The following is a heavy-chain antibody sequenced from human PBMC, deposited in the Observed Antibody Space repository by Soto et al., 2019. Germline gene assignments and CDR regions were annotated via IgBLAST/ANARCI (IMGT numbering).Heavy chain of an antibody. J-gene: IGHJ4*02. CDR3: ARGDYGDYEWDY. Sequence: GGSLRLSCAASGFTFSSYSMNWVRQAPGKGLEWVSSISSSSSYIYYADSVKGRFTISRDNAKNSLYLQMNSLRAEDTAVYYCARGDYGDYEWDYWGQGTLVTVSS. CDR2: ISSSSSYI. V-gene: IGHV3-21*01. D-gene: IGHD4-17*01. CDR1: GFTFSSYS.